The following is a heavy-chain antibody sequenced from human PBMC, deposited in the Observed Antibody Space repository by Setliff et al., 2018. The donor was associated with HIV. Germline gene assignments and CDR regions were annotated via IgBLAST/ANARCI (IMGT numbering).Heavy chain of an antibody. CDR1: GDSISTDY. V-gene: IGHV4-59*08. CDR2: IYNSAST. Sequence: SETLSLTCTVSGDSISTDYWTWIRQPPGKGLEWIGYIYNSASTSYNPSLKSQVTISVDTSKNQFSLKLSSVTAADTAVYYCARHSPSDYWGQGTLVTVSS. CDR3: ARHSPSDY. J-gene: IGHJ4*02.